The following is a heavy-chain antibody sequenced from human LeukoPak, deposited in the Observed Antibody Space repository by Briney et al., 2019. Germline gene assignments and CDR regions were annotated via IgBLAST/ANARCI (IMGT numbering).Heavy chain of an antibody. CDR3: ARSFMAAAGTMLDY. CDR2: TYYRSKWYN. Sequence: SQTLSLTCAISGDSVSSNSAAWNWSRQSPSRGLEWLGRTYYRSKWYNDYAVSVKSRITINPDTSKNQFSLQLNSVTPEDTAVYYCARSFMAAAGTMLDYWGQGTLVTVSS. CDR1: GDSVSSNSAA. D-gene: IGHD6-13*01. V-gene: IGHV6-1*01. J-gene: IGHJ4*02.